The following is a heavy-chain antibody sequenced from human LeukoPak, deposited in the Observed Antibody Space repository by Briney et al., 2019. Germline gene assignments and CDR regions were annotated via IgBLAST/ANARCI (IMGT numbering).Heavy chain of an antibody. J-gene: IGHJ4*02. CDR3: ARDRDPGEYDY. Sequence: SETLSLTCTVSGGSISSYYWSWIRQPPGKGLEWIGCIYYSGSTNYNPSLKSRVTISVDTSKNQFSLKLSSVTAADTAVYYCARDRDPGEYDYWGQGTLVTVSS. CDR1: GGSISSYY. CDR2: IYYSGST. V-gene: IGHV4-59*01. D-gene: IGHD3-16*01.